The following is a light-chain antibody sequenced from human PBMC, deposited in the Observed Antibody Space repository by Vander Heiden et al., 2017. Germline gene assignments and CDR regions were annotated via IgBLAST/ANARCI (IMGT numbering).Light chain of an antibody. V-gene: IGKV1-39*01. Sequence: DIQTNQSPSSLSASVVDRVTITCRTSQSISSYLNWYQQKPGKAPKLLNYTVSSLQSGVPSRFSGSGSRTDFTLTISSLQPEDFATYYCQQSYSNPLTFGGGTKVEIK. CDR1: QSISSY. CDR2: TVS. CDR3: QQSYSNPLT. J-gene: IGKJ4*01.